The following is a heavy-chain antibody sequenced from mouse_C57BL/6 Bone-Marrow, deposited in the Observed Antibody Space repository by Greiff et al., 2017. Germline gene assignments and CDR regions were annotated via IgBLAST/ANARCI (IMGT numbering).Heavy chain of an antibody. CDR2: ISPSNGGT. V-gene: IGHV1-53*01. D-gene: IGHD2-1*01. CDR3: ARREGYGNYGTYYFDY. CDR1: GYTFTSYW. J-gene: IGHJ2*01. Sequence: VQLQQPGTELVKPGASVKLSCKASGYTFTSYWMHWVKQRPGQGLEWIGNISPSNGGTNYNEKFKSKATLTVDKSSSTAYMQLSSLTSEDSAVYYCARREGYGNYGTYYFDYWGQGTTLTVSS.